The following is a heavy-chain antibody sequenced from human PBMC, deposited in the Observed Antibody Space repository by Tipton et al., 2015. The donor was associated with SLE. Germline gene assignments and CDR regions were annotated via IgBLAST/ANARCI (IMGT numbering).Heavy chain of an antibody. CDR1: GGSINSSGYY. Sequence: TLSLTCTVSGGSINSSGYYWGWIRQPPGKGLEWIGSIYYSGYTYYNPSLKSRVTISVDTSKSQFSLKLSSVTAADTSVYYCARELSDTFDIWGQGTMVSVSS. J-gene: IGHJ3*02. D-gene: IGHD1-7*01. CDR3: ARELSDTFDI. CDR2: IYYSGYT. V-gene: IGHV4-39*01.